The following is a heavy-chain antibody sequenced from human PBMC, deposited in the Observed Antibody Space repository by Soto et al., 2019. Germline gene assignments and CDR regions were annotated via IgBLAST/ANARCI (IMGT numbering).Heavy chain of an antibody. V-gene: IGHV1-69*06. CDR3: ARDGLEQQLVPPDWIVQH. D-gene: IGHD6-13*01. Sequence: SVKVSCKASGGTFSSYAISWVRQAPGQGLEWMGGIIPIFGTANYAQKFQGRVTITADKSTSTAYMELSSLRSEDTAVYYCARDGLEQQLVPPDWIVQHWGQGTLVTVSS. CDR2: IIPIFGTA. CDR1: GGTFSSYA. J-gene: IGHJ1*01.